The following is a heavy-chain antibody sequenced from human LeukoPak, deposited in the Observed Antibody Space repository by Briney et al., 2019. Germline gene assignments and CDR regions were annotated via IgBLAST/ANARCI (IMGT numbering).Heavy chain of an antibody. CDR1: GYTLTELS. Sequence: ASVKVSCKVSGYTLTELSMHWVRQAPGKGLEWMGGFDPEDGETIYAQNLQGRVTMTTDTSTSTAYMELRSLRSDDTAVYYCARDSKPGLVWLNYDFWSGTSFWGQGTLVTVSS. CDR2: FDPEDGET. V-gene: IGHV1-24*01. J-gene: IGHJ4*02. D-gene: IGHD3-3*01. CDR3: ARDSKPGLVWLNYDFWSGTSF.